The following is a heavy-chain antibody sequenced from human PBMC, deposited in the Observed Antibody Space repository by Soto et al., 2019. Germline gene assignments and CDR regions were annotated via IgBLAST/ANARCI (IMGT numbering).Heavy chain of an antibody. V-gene: IGHV1-69*13. J-gene: IGHJ6*04. Sequence: SVKGSCKASGGTFSSYAIGWVRQAPGQGLEWMGGIIPIFGTANYAQKFQGRGTITADESTSTCYMELSMLGWEDSGVYSCTRSAFHMHKNFVVVVAATGTDHGTDVLGKATTV. D-gene: IGHD2-15*01. CDR2: IIPIFGTA. CDR3: TRSAFHMHKNFVVVVAATGTDHGTDV. CDR1: GGTFSSYA.